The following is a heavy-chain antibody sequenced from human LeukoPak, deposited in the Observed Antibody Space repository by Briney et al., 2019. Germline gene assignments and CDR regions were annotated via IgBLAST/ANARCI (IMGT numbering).Heavy chain of an antibody. D-gene: IGHD3-3*01. J-gene: IGHJ5*02. CDR3: ARAGFLTIFGVALDGNRFDP. Sequence: GASVKVSCKASGYTFTGYYMHWVRQAPGQGLEWMGWINPNSGGTKYAQKFQGRVTMTRDTSISTAYMELSRLRSDDTAVYYCARAGFLTIFGVALDGNRFDPWGQGTLVTVSP. V-gene: IGHV1-2*02. CDR1: GYTFTGYY. CDR2: INPNSGGT.